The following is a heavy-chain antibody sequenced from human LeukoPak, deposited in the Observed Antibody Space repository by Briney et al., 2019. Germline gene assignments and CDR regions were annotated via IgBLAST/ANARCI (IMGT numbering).Heavy chain of an antibody. CDR1: GFTFSTYN. CDR3: ARNPAVIGDY. CDR2: ISSGSEII. V-gene: IGHV3-48*02. J-gene: IGHJ4*02. Sequence: GGSLRLSCAASGFTFSTYNMNWVRQAPGKGLEWVSFISSGSEIIYYADSVKGRFTVSRDNAKNSLYLQMNSLRDEDTAVYYCARNPAVIGDYLGQGTLVTVSS. D-gene: IGHD3-16*02.